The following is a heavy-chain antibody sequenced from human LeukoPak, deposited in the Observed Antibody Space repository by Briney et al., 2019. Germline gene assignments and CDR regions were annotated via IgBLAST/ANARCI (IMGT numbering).Heavy chain of an antibody. CDR2: INSDGSST. Sequence: GGSLRLSCAASGLTFSRYWMHWVRQAPGKGLVWVSRINSDGSSTSYADSVKGRFTISRDNAKNTLYLQMNSLRAEDTAVYYCARDLGMTRRLDAFDIWGQGTMVTVSS. CDR1: GLTFSRYW. CDR3: ARDLGMTRRLDAFDI. V-gene: IGHV3-74*01. J-gene: IGHJ3*02. D-gene: IGHD1-14*01.